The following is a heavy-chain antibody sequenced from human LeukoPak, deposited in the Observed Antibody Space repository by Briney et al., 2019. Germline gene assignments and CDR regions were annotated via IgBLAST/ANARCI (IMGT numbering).Heavy chain of an antibody. CDR2: IKKDGSEK. CDR1: GFTFNSCW. D-gene: IGHD3-16*01. CDR3: ARFISLGA. V-gene: IGHV3-7*01. Sequence: GGSLRLSCAASGFTFNSCWMSWVRQAPGKGLEWVANIKKDGSEKNYVDSVKGRFTISRDNAENSLYLQMDSLRAEDTAVYYCARFISLGAWGQGTLVTVSS. J-gene: IGHJ5*02.